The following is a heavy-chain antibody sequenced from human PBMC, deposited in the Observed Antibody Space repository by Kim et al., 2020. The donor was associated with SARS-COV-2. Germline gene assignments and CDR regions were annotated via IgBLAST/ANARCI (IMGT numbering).Heavy chain of an antibody. J-gene: IGHJ6*02. CDR3: AKDLSSPLYYYYGMDV. V-gene: IGHV3-30*18. Sequence: GGSLRLSCAASGFTFSSYGMHWVRQAPGKGLEWVAVISYDGSNKYYADSVKGRFTISRDNSKNTLYLQMNSLRAEDTAVYYCAKDLSSPLYYYYGMDVWGQGTTVTVSS. CDR2: ISYDGSNK. CDR1: GFTFSSYG.